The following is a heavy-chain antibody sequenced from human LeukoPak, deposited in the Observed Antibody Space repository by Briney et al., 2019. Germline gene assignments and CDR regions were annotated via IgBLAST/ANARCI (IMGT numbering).Heavy chain of an antibody. V-gene: IGHV3-23*01. CDR1: GFTFSNYA. J-gene: IGHJ4*02. CDR3: AKGIGDSTAQRTPY. Sequence: PGGSLRLSCAASGFTFSNYAMSWVRQAPGKGLEWVSAITATGGSIYYSDSVRGRFTISRDNSKNTLFLQMNSLRAEDTAVYYCAKGIGDSTAQRTPYWGQGTLVTVSS. D-gene: IGHD2-2*01. CDR2: ITATGGSI.